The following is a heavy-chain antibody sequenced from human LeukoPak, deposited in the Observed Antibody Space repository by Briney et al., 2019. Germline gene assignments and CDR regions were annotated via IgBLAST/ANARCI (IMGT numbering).Heavy chain of an antibody. D-gene: IGHD2-21*02. CDR1: GFTLSSFA. J-gene: IGHJ3*01. CDR3: ARDPPYCGGDCYSGAFDV. CDR2: IGRTGDGR. V-gene: IGHV3-64*01. Sequence: PGGSLTLSCAASGFTLSSFAMHWVRQAPGKGLEYVSAIGRTGDGRYYANSVKGRFSISRDSSKNTLFLQMGSLRGDDTAVYYCARDPPYCGGDCYSGAFDVWGPGTMVTVST.